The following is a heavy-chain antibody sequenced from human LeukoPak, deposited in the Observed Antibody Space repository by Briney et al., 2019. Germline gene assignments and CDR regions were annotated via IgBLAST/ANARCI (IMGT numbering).Heavy chain of an antibody. V-gene: IGHV5-51*01. J-gene: IGHJ4*02. Sequence: GESLKISCKGSGYSFTSYWIGWVRQMPGKGLEWMVVIYPGDSDTRYSPSFQGQVTISADKSISTAYLQWSSLKASDTAMYYCARHSSYYYDTSGHDFFDYWGQGTLVTVSS. D-gene: IGHD3-22*01. CDR2: IYPGDSDT. CDR1: GYSFTSYW. CDR3: ARHSSYYYDTSGHDFFDY.